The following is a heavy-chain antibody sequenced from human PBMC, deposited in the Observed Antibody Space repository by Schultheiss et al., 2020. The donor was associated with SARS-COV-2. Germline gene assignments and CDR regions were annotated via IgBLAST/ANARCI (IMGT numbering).Heavy chain of an antibody. J-gene: IGHJ6*02. D-gene: IGHD6-13*01. CDR1: GYTFTGYY. CDR3: AEHIGSSWSSGMDV. V-gene: IGHV1-2*02. Sequence: ASVKVSCKASGYTFTGYYMHWVRQAPGLGLEWMAWINPNSGGTEFAQKFQGRVTMTRDTSTSTAYMELRSLRSDDTAVYYCAEHIGSSWSSGMDVWGQGTTVTVSS. CDR2: INPNSGGT.